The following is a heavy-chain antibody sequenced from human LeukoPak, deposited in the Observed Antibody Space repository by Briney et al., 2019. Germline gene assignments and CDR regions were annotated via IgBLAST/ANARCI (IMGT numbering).Heavy chain of an antibody. CDR3: ARGYCSGGSCYSYYHYYYMDV. J-gene: IGHJ6*03. CDR2: IYYRGST. Sequence: SETLSLTCTVSGGSISSSSYYWGWIRQPPGKGLEWIGSIYYRGSTYYNPSLKSRVTISVDTSKNQFSLKLSSVTAADTAVYYCARGYCSGGSCYSYYHYYYMDVWGKGTTVTVSS. D-gene: IGHD2-15*01. V-gene: IGHV4-39*07. CDR1: GGSISSSSYY.